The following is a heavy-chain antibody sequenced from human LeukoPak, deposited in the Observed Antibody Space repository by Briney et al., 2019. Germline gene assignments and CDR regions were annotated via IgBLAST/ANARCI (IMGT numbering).Heavy chain of an antibody. CDR1: GFTVSSNY. D-gene: IGHD6-19*01. V-gene: IGHV3-23*01. CDR3: AGGSGWYHYYYYYKDV. CDR2: ISGSGGST. Sequence: QSGGSLRLSCAASGFTVSSNYMSWVRQAPGKGLEWVSAISGSGGSTYYADSVKGRFTISRDNSKNTLYLQMNSLRAEDTAVYYCAGGSGWYHYYYYYKDVWGKGTTVTASS. J-gene: IGHJ6*03.